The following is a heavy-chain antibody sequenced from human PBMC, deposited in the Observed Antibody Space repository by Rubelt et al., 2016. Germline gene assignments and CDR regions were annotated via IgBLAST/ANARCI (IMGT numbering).Heavy chain of an antibody. D-gene: IGHD6-19*01. CDR2: SNPSGST. J-gene: IGHJ4*02. CDR3: TRHVSSVWYGGIDY. Sequence: QVQLQQWGAGLLKPSETLSLTCAVYGGSLSGYYWSWIRQSPGKGLEWIGESNPSGSTNYNPSLKSRVTISVDTSKNQFSRNGTFGTAADTALYYGTRHVSSVWYGGIDYWGQGALVTVSS. V-gene: IGHV4-34*01. CDR1: GGSLSGYY.